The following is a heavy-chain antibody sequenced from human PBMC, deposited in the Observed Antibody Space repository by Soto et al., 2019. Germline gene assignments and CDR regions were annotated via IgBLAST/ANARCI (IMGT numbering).Heavy chain of an antibody. CDR1: GYTFTSYG. Sequence: QVQLVQSGAEVKKPGASVKVSCKASGYTFTSYGISWVRQAPGQGLEWMGWISAYNGNTNYAQKLQGRVTMTTDTSTSTAYMELRSLRSDDTAVYYCARVITPYYYDSSGPPPQYFQHWGQGTLVTVSS. D-gene: IGHD3-22*01. CDR3: ARVITPYYYDSSGPPPQYFQH. V-gene: IGHV1-18*01. CDR2: ISAYNGNT. J-gene: IGHJ1*01.